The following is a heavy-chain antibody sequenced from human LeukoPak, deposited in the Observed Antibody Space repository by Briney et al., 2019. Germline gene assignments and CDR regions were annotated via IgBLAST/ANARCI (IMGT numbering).Heavy chain of an antibody. V-gene: IGHV3-23*01. CDR2: ISGSGGST. CDR3: AKDQTDAFDI. CDR1: GFTFSSYA. Sequence: PGGSLRLSRAASGFTFSSYAMSWVRQAPGKGLEWVSAISGSGGSTYYADSVKGRFSISRDNSKNTLYLQMNSLRAEDTAVYYCAKDQTDAFDIWGQGTMVTVSS. J-gene: IGHJ3*02.